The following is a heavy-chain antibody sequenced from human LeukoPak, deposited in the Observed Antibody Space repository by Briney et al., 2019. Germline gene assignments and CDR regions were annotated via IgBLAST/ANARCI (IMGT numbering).Heavy chain of an antibody. CDR1: GYALTELS. CDR2: FDPEDGET. Sequence: ASVKVSCKVSGYALTELSMHWVRQAPGKGLEWMGGFDPEDGETIYAQKFQGRVTMTEDTSTDTAYVELSSLRSEDTAVYYCATDRRRPMVRELYYYYGMDVWGQGTTVTVSS. J-gene: IGHJ6*02. V-gene: IGHV1-24*01. D-gene: IGHD3-10*01. CDR3: ATDRRRPMVRELYYYYGMDV.